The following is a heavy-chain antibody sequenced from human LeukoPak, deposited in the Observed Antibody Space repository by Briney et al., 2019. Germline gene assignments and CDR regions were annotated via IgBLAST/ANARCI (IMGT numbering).Heavy chain of an antibody. J-gene: IGHJ6*03. CDR3: ARDRGGIGYYMDV. D-gene: IGHD3-16*02. CDR2: IKPDGGEK. V-gene: IGHV3-7*01. CDR1: GFSFTNDW. Sequence: SGGSLRLSCAASGFSFTNDWMTWVRQPPGKGLEWVANIKPDGGEKFYVDSVKGRFTVSRDNAENSLYLQMNSLRAEDTALYYCARDRGGIGYYMDVWGKGTTVTVSS.